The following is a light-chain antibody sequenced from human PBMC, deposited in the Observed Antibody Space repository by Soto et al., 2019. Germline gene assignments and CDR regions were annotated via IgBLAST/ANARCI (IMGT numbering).Light chain of an antibody. CDR3: QQYGSSYT. J-gene: IGKJ3*01. Sequence: EIVLTQSPGTLSLSPGERATLSCRASQSVRSNYLAWYQQQPGQAPRLLIYGTSTRDTGIPDRFSGSGSGTDFTLTISRLEPEDFAVYYCQQYGSSYTFGRGTKVEIK. CDR2: GTS. CDR1: QSVRSNY. V-gene: IGKV3-20*01.